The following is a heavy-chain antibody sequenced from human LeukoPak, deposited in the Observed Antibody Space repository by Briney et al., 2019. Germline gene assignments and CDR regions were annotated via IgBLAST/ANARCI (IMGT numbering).Heavy chain of an antibody. CDR2: ISAYNGNT. J-gene: IGHJ3*02. Sequence: ASVKVSCKASGYTFTSYGISWVRQAPGQGLEWMGWISAYNGNTNYAQKLQGRVTMTTDTSTSTAYMELRSLRSDDTTVYYCATGGYSSSWYPGAFDIWGQGTMVTVSS. D-gene: IGHD6-13*01. V-gene: IGHV1-18*01. CDR3: ATGGYSSSWYPGAFDI. CDR1: GYTFTSYG.